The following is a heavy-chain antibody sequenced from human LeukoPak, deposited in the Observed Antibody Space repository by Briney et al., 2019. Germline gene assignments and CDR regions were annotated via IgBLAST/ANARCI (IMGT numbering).Heavy chain of an antibody. Sequence: GESLKISCKGSGYSFTSYWIGWVRQMPGKGLEWMGIIYPGDSDTRYSPPFQGQVTISADKSISTAYLQWSSLKASDTAMYYCARQVSYSSSWSPLPHFDYWGQGTLVTVSS. J-gene: IGHJ4*02. V-gene: IGHV5-51*01. D-gene: IGHD6-13*01. CDR2: IYPGDSDT. CDR3: ARQVSYSSSWSPLPHFDY. CDR1: GYSFTSYW.